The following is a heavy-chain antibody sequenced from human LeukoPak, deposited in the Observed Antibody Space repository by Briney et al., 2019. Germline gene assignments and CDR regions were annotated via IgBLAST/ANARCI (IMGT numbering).Heavy chain of an antibody. D-gene: IGHD1-26*01. Sequence: SETLSLTCTVSGGSIINYYWSWIRQSPGEGLEWIGYIHYSGSTNYNPSLKSRVTISVYTSKNQFSLKLSSVTAADTAVYFCARHLNSGTHPLDYWGQGTLVTVSS. V-gene: IGHV4-59*08. J-gene: IGHJ4*02. CDR3: ARHLNSGTHPLDY. CDR2: IHYSGST. CDR1: GGSIINYY.